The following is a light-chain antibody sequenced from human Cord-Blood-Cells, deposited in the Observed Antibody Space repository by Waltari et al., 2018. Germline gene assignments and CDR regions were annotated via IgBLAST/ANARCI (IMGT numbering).Light chain of an antibody. V-gene: IGLV2-23*01. CDR1: SSDVGSYNI. CDR3: CSYAGSSTSWV. J-gene: IGLJ3*02. CDR2: EGS. Sequence: QSALTQPASVSGSPGQSITIPCTGTSSDVGSYNIVSLYQQHPGKAPKLMIYEGSKRPSGVSNRFSGSKSGNTASLTISGLQAEDEADYYCCSYAGSSTSWVFGGGTKLTVL.